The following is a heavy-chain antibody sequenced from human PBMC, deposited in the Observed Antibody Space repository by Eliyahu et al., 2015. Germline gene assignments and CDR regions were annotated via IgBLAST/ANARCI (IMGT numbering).Heavy chain of an antibody. CDR2: FYSGGPT. Sequence: EVQLMESGGGLVQSGGSLRLSCAVSGFTVRTNYMSWVRQAPGKGLEWVSVFYSGGPTYYADSVKGRFTISRDNSKNTLYLQMNSLRAEDTAVYYCASGSDLFHFDYWGQGTLVTVSS. J-gene: IGHJ4*02. CDR3: ASGSDLFHFDY. CDR1: GFTVRTNY. V-gene: IGHV3-66*01. D-gene: IGHD1-26*01.